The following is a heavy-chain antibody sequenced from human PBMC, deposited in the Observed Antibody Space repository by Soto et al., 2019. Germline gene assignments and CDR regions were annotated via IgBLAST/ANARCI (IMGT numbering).Heavy chain of an antibody. CDR3: ARVLRGVVNWFDP. CDR1: GDTFTNFG. J-gene: IGHJ5*02. CDR2: IATYNTNR. V-gene: IGHV1-18*01. Sequence: HLVQSGPEVKKPGASITVSCKTSGDTFTNFGLSWVRQAPGQGLEWMGWIATYNTNRNYAQKFHGRLTLTTDTSTRTAYMELKSLGYDDTAVYYCARVLRGVVNWFDPWGQGTLVTVSS. D-gene: IGHD3-10*01.